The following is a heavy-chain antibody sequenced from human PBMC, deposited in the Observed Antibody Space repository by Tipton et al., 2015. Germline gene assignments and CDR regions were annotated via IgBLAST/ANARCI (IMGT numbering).Heavy chain of an antibody. Sequence: TLSLTCTVSSDSINKYYWSWIRQPPGKELQWIGYIQYSGSTNYNPSLKSRITISVDKSKNQFSLKLTSVTAADTAVYYCARGYSNYWGYWGQGTLVTVSS. CDR2: IQYSGST. J-gene: IGHJ4*02. CDR1: SDSINKYY. CDR3: ARGYSNYWGY. V-gene: IGHV4-59*12. D-gene: IGHD4-11*01.